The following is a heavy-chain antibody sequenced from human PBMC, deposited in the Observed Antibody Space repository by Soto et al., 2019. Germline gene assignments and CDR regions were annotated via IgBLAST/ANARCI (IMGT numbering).Heavy chain of an antibody. CDR2: IIPIFGTA. CDR3: ARDSSLDYYDSSGYYPRNYFDY. Sequence: QVQLVQSGAEVKKPGSSVKVSCKASGCTFSSYAISWVRQAPGQGLEWMGGIIPIFGTANYAQKCQGRVTITADESTSTAYMELSSLRSEDTAVYYCARDSSLDYYDSSGYYPRNYFDYWGQGTLVTVSS. J-gene: IGHJ4*02. D-gene: IGHD3-22*01. CDR1: GCTFSSYA. V-gene: IGHV1-69*01.